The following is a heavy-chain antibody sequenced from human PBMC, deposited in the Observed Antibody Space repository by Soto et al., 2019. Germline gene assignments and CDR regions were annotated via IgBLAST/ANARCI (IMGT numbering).Heavy chain of an antibody. CDR1: GGSVSSGSYY. CDR2: IYYSGGS. CDR3: ARDGSRLGDDFLSGYYNAFDI. Sequence: QVQLQESGPGLVKPSETLSLTCTVSGGSVSSGSYYWSWIRQPPGKGLEWIGYIYYSGGSNYNPSLKSRVTRAVDTSKNQFSLKLSSVTAADTAVYYCARDGSRLGDDFLSGYYNAFDIWGQGTMVTVSS. D-gene: IGHD3-3*01. J-gene: IGHJ3*02. V-gene: IGHV4-61*01.